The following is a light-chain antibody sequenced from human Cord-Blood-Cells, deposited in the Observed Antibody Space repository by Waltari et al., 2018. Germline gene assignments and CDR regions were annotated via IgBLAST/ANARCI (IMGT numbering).Light chain of an antibody. V-gene: IGLV2-23*01. CDR1: SSDVGSYNL. J-gene: IGLJ3*02. Sequence: QSALTQPASVSGSPGQSITISCTGTSSDVGSYNLVSWYQQHPGKAPKLMIYEGSKRPSGVSNRVSGSKSGNPASLTISGLQAEDEADYYCCSYAGSSTVFGGGTKLTVL. CDR2: EGS. CDR3: CSYAGSSTV.